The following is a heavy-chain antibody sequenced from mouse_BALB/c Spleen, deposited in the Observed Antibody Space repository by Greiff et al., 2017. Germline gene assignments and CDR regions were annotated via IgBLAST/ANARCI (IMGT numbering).Heavy chain of an antibody. CDR2: IRSKSNNYAT. Sequence: DVMLVESGGGLVQPKGSLKLSCAASGFTFNTYAMNWVRQAPGKGLEWVARIRSKSNNYATYYADSVKDRFTISRDDSQSMIYLQMNNLKTEDTAMYYCVRPHYYGSSYDWYFDVWGAGTTVTVSS. J-gene: IGHJ1*01. CDR1: GFTFNTYA. D-gene: IGHD1-1*01. V-gene: IGHV10-1*02. CDR3: VRPHYYGSSYDWYFDV.